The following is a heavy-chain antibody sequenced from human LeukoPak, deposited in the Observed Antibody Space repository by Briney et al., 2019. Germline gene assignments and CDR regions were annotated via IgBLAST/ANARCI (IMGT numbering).Heavy chain of an antibody. J-gene: IGHJ4*02. CDR2: IKTDGSSI. V-gene: IGHV3-74*01. Sequence: GGSLRLSCTASGFTFSSYWMHWVRQAPGKGLVWGSHIKTDGSSISYADSVKGRFTISRDNAKNTLYLQMNSLRAEDTAVYYCARAGYHNGLDYWGQGTLVTASS. CDR1: GFTFSSYW. D-gene: IGHD2-8*01. CDR3: ARAGYHNGLDY.